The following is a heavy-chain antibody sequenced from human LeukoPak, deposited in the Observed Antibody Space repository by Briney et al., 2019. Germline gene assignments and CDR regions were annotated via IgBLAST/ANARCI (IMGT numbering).Heavy chain of an antibody. CDR3: ARQSTPHGNFDY. Sequence: GSLRLSCATPGFTLTNYAMHWVRQPAGEGLEWVSALGTAGDTFYPGSVKGRFSISRDNAKKSLFLQMNSLRVEDTAIYYCARQSTPHGNFDYWGQGTPVTVSS. CDR1: GFTLTNYA. V-gene: IGHV3-13*01. CDR2: LGTAGDT. J-gene: IGHJ4*02. D-gene: IGHD5-24*01.